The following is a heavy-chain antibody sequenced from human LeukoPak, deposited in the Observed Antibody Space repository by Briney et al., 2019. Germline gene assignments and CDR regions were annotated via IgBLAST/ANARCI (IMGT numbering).Heavy chain of an antibody. D-gene: IGHD3-10*01. CDR3: ARALDGSGSRSFDY. CDR1: EFTFSSFW. V-gene: IGHV3-74*01. J-gene: IGHJ4*02. Sequence: GGSLRLSCADSEFTFSSFWMHWVRQAPGKGLVWFSRIYSDGSSTNYADSVKGRFTISRDNSKNTLYLQMNSLRAEDTAVYYCARALDGSGSRSFDYWGQGTLVTVSS. CDR2: IYSDGSST.